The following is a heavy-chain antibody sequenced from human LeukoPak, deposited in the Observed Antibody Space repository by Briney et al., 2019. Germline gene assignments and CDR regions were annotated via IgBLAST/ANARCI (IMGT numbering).Heavy chain of an antibody. CDR3: ARGLGYSSGWGMGEAIAINDY. CDR1: GFTFTSYA. V-gene: IGHV3-23*01. J-gene: IGHJ4*02. CDR2: ISGSGGST. Sequence: PGGSLRLSCAASGFTFTSYAMSWVRQAPGKGLEWVSGISGSGGSTYYADSVEGRFTISRDNAKNSLYLQMNSLRAEDTAVYYCARGLGYSSGWGMGEAIAINDYWGQGTLVTVSS. D-gene: IGHD6-19*01.